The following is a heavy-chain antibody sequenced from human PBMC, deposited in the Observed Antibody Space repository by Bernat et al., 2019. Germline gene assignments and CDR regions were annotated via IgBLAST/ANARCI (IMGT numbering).Heavy chain of an antibody. CDR2: TYYRSKWYN. CDR1: GDSVASSSAA. Sequence: QVQLQQSGPGLVKPSQTLSLTCAISGDSVASSSAAWNWIRQSPSRGLDWLGRTYYRSKWYNDYAVSVKSRITINPDTSKNQFSLQLNSVTPEDTAVYYCARTDSSTGRNWFDPWGQGTLVTVSS. D-gene: IGHD2-2*01. J-gene: IGHJ5*02. CDR3: ARTDSSTGRNWFDP. V-gene: IGHV6-1*01.